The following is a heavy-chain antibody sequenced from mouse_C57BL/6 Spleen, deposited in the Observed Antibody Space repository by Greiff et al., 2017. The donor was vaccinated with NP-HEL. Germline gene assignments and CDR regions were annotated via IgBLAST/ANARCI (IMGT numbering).Heavy chain of an antibody. CDR2: IYPRSGNT. CDR1: GYTFTSYG. Sequence: QVQLQQSGAELARPGASVKLSCKASGYTFTSYGISWVKQRTGQGLEWIGEIYPRSGNTYYNEKFKGKATLTADKSSSTAYMELRSLTSEDSAVYFCAREDGYDYLWFAYWGQGTLVTVSA. CDR3: AREDGYDYLWFAY. D-gene: IGHD2-4*01. V-gene: IGHV1-81*01. J-gene: IGHJ3*01.